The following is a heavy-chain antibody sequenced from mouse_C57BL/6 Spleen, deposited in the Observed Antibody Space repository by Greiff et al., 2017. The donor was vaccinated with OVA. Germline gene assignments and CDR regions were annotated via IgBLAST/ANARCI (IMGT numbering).Heavy chain of an antibody. CDR3: AREGGTGTFAY. Sequence: EVKLMESEGGLVQPGSSMKLSCTASGFTFSDYYMAWVRQVPEKGLEWVANINYDGSSTYYLDSLKSRFIISRDNAKNILYLQMSSLKSEDTATYYCAREGGTGTFAYWGQGTLVTVSA. D-gene: IGHD4-1*01. CDR2: INYDGSST. J-gene: IGHJ3*01. V-gene: IGHV5-16*01. CDR1: GFTFSDYY.